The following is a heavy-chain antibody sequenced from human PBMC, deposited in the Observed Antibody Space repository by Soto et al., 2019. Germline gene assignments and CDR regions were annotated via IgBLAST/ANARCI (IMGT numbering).Heavy chain of an antibody. V-gene: IGHV4-59*01. CDR2: IYYSGST. Sequence: SETLSLTCTVSGGSISSYHWSWIRQPPGKGLEWIGYIYYSGSTNYNPSLKSRLTISVHTPKNQFSLKLSSVTAADTAVYYCARASRQWLAYSLDYWGQGTLVTVSS. CDR1: GGSISSYH. J-gene: IGHJ4*02. D-gene: IGHD6-19*01. CDR3: ARASRQWLAYSLDY.